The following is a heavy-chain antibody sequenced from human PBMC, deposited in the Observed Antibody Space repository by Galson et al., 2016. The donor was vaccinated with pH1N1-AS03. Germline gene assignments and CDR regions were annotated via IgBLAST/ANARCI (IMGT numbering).Heavy chain of an antibody. CDR3: AAWGYIPDTHGLDV. V-gene: IGHV3-23*01. D-gene: IGHD5-12*01. Sequence: SLRLSCAASGFTFSSYAMSWLRQTPGKGLEWVSAISGSGVTTYYADSVKGRFTISRDNSKTTVSLQMNSLSAEDTAIYYCAAWGYIPDTHGLDVWGKGTTVIVSS. CDR1: GFTFSSYA. CDR2: ISGSGVTT. J-gene: IGHJ6*04.